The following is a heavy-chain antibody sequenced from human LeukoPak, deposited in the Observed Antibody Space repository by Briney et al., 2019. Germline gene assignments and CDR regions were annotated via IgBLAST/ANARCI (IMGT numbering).Heavy chain of an antibody. CDR1: GYTFTSYN. J-gene: IGHJ5*02. D-gene: IGHD3-10*01. Sequence: ASVKVSCKASGYTFTSYNINWVRQATGQGLEWMGWMNPNSGNTGYAQKFQGRVTITRNTSISTAYMELSSLRSEDTAVYYCARAPRITMVRGVIYWFDPWGQGTLVTVSS. CDR2: MNPNSGNT. V-gene: IGHV1-8*03. CDR3: ARAPRITMVRGVIYWFDP.